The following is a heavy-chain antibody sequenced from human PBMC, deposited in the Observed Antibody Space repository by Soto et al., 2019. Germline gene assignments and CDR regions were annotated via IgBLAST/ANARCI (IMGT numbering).Heavy chain of an antibody. D-gene: IGHD3-3*01. CDR2: INPATGAA. CDR1: GYPVTAYY. CDR3: ARGGGVGVAGSAAFDM. J-gene: IGHJ3*02. Sequence: QLHLVQSGAVVKKPGASVTVSCSASGYPVTAYYMHWVRQAPGRGLEWMGGINPATGAAKYTQTFPGRVPVSRDTSASNVFTEPRGLASGGPGVFYLARGGGVGVAGSAAFDMWGQGTLVTVSS. V-gene: IGHV1-2*02.